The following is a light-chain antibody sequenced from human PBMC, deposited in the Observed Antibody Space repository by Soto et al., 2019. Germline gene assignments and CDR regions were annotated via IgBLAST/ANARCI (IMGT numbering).Light chain of an antibody. CDR1: SSDIGHYNY. Sequence: QSALTQPASVSGSPGQSITISCTGTSSDIGHYNYVSWYQQHPGKAPKLMIYEVSNRPSGVPNRFSGSKSGNTASLTISGLQAADEADYYCSSYTTSSTLEIGGGTKLTVL. V-gene: IGLV2-14*01. CDR2: EVS. CDR3: SSYTTSSTLE. J-gene: IGLJ2*01.